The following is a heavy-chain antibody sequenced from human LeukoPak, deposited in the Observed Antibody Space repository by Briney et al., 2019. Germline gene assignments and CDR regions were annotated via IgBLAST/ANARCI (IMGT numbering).Heavy chain of an antibody. CDR1: GGTFSSYA. CDR2: IIAIFGTA. Sequence: VASVKVSCKASGGTFSSYAISWVRQAPGQGLERMGGIIAIFGTANYAQKFQGRVTITADESTSTAYMELSSLRSEDTAVYYCASSRDIVVVVAATRAFDYCGQGTLVTVSS. V-gene: IGHV1-69*13. D-gene: IGHD2-15*01. CDR3: ASSRDIVVVVAATRAFDY. J-gene: IGHJ4*02.